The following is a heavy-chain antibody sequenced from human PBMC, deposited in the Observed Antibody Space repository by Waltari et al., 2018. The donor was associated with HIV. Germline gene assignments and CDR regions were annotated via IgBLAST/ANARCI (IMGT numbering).Heavy chain of an antibody. D-gene: IGHD2-15*01. CDR3: AIGKLNLFDP. CDR2: TNPNRGGT. J-gene: IGHJ5*02. CDR1: GYSFTDDD. Sequence: QVQLVQSGAEVKKPGASVKVSCKASGYSFTDDDMQCVRPAPGQGREWMGCTNPNRGGTNYAQMLLRRVTMTRDTSISTADRELRRPRSAATAGYDWAIGKLNLFDPWGQGTLVTVSS. V-gene: IGHV1-2*02.